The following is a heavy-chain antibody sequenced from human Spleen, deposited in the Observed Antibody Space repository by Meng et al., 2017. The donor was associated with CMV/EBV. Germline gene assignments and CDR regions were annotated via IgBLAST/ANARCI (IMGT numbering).Heavy chain of an antibody. CDR3: ARLMIESSPFDY. Sequence: CAVSGGSISSSNLWTWVRQVPGKGLEWIGEIYHSGSPNYNPSLKSRVTISVDTSKKQISVKLSSVTAADTAVYYCARLMIESSPFDYWGQGTLVTVSS. CDR2: IYHSGSP. CDR1: GGSISSSNL. D-gene: IGHD3-22*01. V-gene: IGHV4-4*02. J-gene: IGHJ4*02.